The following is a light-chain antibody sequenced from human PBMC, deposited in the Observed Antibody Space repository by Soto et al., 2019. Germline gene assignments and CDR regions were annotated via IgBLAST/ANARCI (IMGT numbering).Light chain of an antibody. V-gene: IGKV3-15*01. Sequence: MVVTQSPATLSVTPGERASLSCRASQSVSTNLAWYQQKPGQAPRLLIFGATTRATGIPARFSGSGSGTEFTLTINSLQSEDFAVYFCQQYSNWPRTFGQRTTVDI. CDR3: QQYSNWPRT. J-gene: IGKJ1*01. CDR1: QSVSTN. CDR2: GAT.